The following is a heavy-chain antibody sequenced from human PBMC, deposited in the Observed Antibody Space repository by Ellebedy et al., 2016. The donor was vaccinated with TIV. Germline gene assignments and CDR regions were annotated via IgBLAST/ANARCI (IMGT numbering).Heavy chain of an antibody. CDR1: GFTFSSYA. V-gene: IGHV3-64D*06. J-gene: IGHJ4*02. CDR3: VKEYGPPPLFDY. Sequence: PGGSLRLSCSASGFTFSSYAMHWVSQAPGKGLEHLSTISTNGGSTFYVDSVKGRFTISRDNSKNTLYLQMSSLRPEDTAVYYCVKEYGPPPLFDYWGQGTLVTVSS. CDR2: ISTNGGST. D-gene: IGHD3-10*01.